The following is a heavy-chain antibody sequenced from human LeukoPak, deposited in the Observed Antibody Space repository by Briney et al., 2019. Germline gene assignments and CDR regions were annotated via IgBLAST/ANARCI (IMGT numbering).Heavy chain of an antibody. D-gene: IGHD3-22*01. CDR2: IFYTGNT. V-gene: IGHV4-59*08. Sequence: SETLSLTCTVSGGSISGYYWSWIRQPPGKGLEWIGYIFYTGNTNYNPSLQSRVTISVDTSKNQVSLKLTSVTAADTALYYCARQAPYYDSSGYYHLPVDYWGQGTLVTVSS. CDR1: GGSISGYY. CDR3: ARQAPYYDSSGYYHLPVDY. J-gene: IGHJ4*02.